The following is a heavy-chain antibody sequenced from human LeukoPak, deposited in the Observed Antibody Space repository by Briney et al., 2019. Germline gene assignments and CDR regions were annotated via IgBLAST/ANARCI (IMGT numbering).Heavy chain of an antibody. D-gene: IGHD3-10*01. J-gene: IGHJ5*02. CDR2: INHSGST. V-gene: IGHV4-34*01. CDR1: GVSFSGYY. Sequence: PSETLSLTCAVYGVSFSGYYWSWIRQPPGKGLEWIGEINHSGSTNYNPSLKSRVTISVDTSKNQFSLKLSSVTAADTAVYYCARGRLLWFGELFAETGSWFDPWGQGTLVTVSS. CDR3: ARGRLLWFGELFAETGSWFDP.